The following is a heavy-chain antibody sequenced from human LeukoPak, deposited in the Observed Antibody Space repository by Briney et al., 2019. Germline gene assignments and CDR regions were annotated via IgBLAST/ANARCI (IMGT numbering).Heavy chain of an antibody. D-gene: IGHD3-22*01. V-gene: IGHV4-59*08. Sequence: TSSETLSLTCTVSGGSISSYYWSWIRQPPGKGLEWIGYIYYSGSTNYNPSLKSRVTISVDTSKNQFSLKLSSVTAADTAVYYCARHVGGSGSLFDYWGQGTLVTVSS. J-gene: IGHJ4*02. CDR3: ARHVGGSGSLFDY. CDR2: IYYSGST. CDR1: GGSISSYY.